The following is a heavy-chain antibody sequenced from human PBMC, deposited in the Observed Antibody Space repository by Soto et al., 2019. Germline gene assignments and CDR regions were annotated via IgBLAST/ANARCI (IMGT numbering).Heavy chain of an antibody. CDR2: IYYSGST. V-gene: IGHV4-59*01. D-gene: IGHD2-2*03. CDR3: ARAFGYCSSTSCYDYYYYGMDV. CDR1: GGSISSYY. J-gene: IGHJ6*02. Sequence: PSETLSLTCTVSGGSISSYYWSWIRQPPGKGLEWIGYIYYSGSTNYNPSLKSRVTISVDTSKNQFSLKLSSVTAADTAVYYCARAFGYCSSTSCYDYYYYGMDVWGQGTTVTVSS.